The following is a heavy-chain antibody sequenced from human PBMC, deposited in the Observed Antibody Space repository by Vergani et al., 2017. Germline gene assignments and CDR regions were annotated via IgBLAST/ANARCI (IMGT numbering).Heavy chain of an antibody. CDR2: ISSSSSYI. V-gene: IGHV3-21*01. J-gene: IGHJ4*02. CDR1: GFTFSSYS. Sequence: EVQLVESGGGLVKPGGSLRLSCAVSGFTFSSYSMNWVRQAPGKGLEWVSSISSSSSYIYYADSVKGRFTISRDNAKNSLYLQMNSLRAEDTAVYYCARDWGPYGSGTHHRWGQGTLVTVSS. CDR3: ARDWGPYGSGTHHR. D-gene: IGHD3-10*01.